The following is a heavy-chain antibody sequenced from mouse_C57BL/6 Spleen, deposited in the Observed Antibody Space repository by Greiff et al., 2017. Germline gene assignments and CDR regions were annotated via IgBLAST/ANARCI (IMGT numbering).Heavy chain of an antibody. CDR1: GYTFTSYW. J-gene: IGHJ2*01. V-gene: IGHV1-50*01. Sequence: QVQLQQPGAELVKPGASVKLSCKASGYTFTSYWMQWVKQRPGQGLAWIGELDPSDSYTNYNQKFKGKATLTVDTSSSTAYMQLSSLTSEDSAVYYCANYYGSRSSFDDWGQGTTLTVSS. CDR3: ANYYGSRSSFDD. CDR2: LDPSDSYT. D-gene: IGHD1-1*01.